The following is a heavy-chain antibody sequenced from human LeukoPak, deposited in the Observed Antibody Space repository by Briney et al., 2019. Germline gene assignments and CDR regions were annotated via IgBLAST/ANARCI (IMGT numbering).Heavy chain of an antibody. D-gene: IGHD5-18*01. CDR2: FDPEDGAR. V-gene: IGHV1-24*01. CDR1: GYTFTGYY. Sequence: GASVKVSCKASGYTFTGYYMHWVRQAPGHGLEGRGGFDPEDGARIFAQKFQGRVTMTEDTSTDTAYMDLSSLRSEDTAVYYCATGYTYDYSLYWGQGTLVTVSS. CDR3: ATGYTYDYSLY. J-gene: IGHJ4*02.